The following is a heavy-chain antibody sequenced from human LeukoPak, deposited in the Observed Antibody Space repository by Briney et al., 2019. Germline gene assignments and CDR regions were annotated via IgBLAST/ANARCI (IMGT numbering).Heavy chain of an antibody. CDR3: ATGGYSYGYTFDY. D-gene: IGHD5-18*01. Sequence: GSLRLSCAASGFTFSSYSMNWVRQAPGKGLEWVSSISSSSSYIYYADSVKGRFTISRDNAKNSLYLQMNSLRAEDTAVYYCATGGYSYGYTFDYWGQGTLVTVSS. CDR2: ISSSSSYI. V-gene: IGHV3-21*01. J-gene: IGHJ4*02. CDR1: GFTFSSYS.